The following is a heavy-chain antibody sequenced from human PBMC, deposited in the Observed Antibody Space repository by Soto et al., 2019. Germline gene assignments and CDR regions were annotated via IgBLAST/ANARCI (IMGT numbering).Heavy chain of an antibody. V-gene: IGHV1-69*08. Sequence: QVQLVQSGAEVKKPGSSVKVSCKASGGTFSSYTISWVRQAPGQGLEWMGRIIPILGIANYAQKFQGRVTLTADNSTSPAYIELSSLRSEDTAADYCARDPGYCSGGGCPEGNDYGGQGTLVTVSA. CDR3: ARDPGYCSGGGCPEGNDY. CDR1: GGTFSSYT. D-gene: IGHD2-15*01. CDR2: IIPILGIA. J-gene: IGHJ4*02.